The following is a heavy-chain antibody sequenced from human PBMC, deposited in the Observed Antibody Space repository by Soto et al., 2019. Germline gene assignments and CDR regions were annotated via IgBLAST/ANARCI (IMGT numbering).Heavy chain of an antibody. CDR3: ARGDSTVTTVLDY. CDR2: ISYSGGT. D-gene: IGHD4-17*01. CDR1: GGSISSGGYY. Sequence: QVHLQESGPGLVKPSQTLSLTCTVSGGSISSGGYYWTWIRQYPGKGLEWIGYISYSGGTSYNPSLKSRVTISADTSEIQFSLRLNSVTAADTAVYFCARGDSTVTTVLDYWGQGTLVTVSS. V-gene: IGHV4-31*03. J-gene: IGHJ4*02.